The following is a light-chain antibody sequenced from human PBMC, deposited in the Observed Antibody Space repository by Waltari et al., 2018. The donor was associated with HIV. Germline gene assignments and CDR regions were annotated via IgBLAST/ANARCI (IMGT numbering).Light chain of an antibody. Sequence: QSALTQPASVSGSPGQSITISCTGTSSDGGGYNYVSWYQQHPGKAPKLMIYDVSNRPSGVSNRFSGSKSGNTASLTISGLQAEDEADYYCSSYTSSSTFYVVFGGGTKLTVL. J-gene: IGLJ2*01. CDR1: SSDGGGYNY. CDR3: SSYTSSSTFYVV. V-gene: IGLV2-14*01. CDR2: DVS.